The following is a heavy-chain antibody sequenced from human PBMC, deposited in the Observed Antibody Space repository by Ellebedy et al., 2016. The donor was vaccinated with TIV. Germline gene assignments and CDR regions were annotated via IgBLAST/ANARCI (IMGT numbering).Heavy chain of an antibody. Sequence: ASVKVSCKASGYRFTKYYFHWIRQAPGQGLEWMGVIDARVGSTTYAETLQGRITMTRDMSTRTVYMELSSLRSDDTAVYYCASVPSAGADFWGQGTLVTVSS. V-gene: IGHV1-46*01. CDR1: GYRFTKYY. J-gene: IGHJ4*02. D-gene: IGHD4-17*01. CDR3: ASVPSAGADF. CDR2: IDARVGST.